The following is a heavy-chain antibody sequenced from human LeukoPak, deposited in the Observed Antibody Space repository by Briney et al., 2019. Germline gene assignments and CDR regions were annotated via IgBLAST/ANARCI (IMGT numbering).Heavy chain of an antibody. CDR2: TSDRGDYT. CDR3: ARKAQYNGHYPLDY. V-gene: IGHV3-23*01. CDR1: GFTFTSYS. J-gene: IGHJ4*02. Sequence: GGSLRLSCAASGFTFTSYSMSWVRQAPGKGLEWVSGTSDRGDYTYYADSVRGRFTISRDSSKNTLFLQMNSLRAEDTALYFCARKAQYNGHYPLDYWGQGTLVTVSS. D-gene: IGHD1-7*01.